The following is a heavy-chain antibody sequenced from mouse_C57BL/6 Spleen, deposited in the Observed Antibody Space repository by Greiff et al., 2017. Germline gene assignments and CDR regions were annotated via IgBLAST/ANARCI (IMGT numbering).Heavy chain of an antibody. CDR3: ARSNYCGSSPFAY. CDR2: INPNNGGT. Sequence: EVQLQQPGPELVKPGASVKISCKASGYTFTDYYMNWVKQSPGKSLEWIGDINPNNGGTSYNEKFKGKATLTVDKSSSTAYMELRSLTSEDSAVYCCARSNYCGSSPFAYWGQGTLVTVSA. CDR1: GYTFTDYY. D-gene: IGHD1-1*01. V-gene: IGHV1-26*01. J-gene: IGHJ3*01.